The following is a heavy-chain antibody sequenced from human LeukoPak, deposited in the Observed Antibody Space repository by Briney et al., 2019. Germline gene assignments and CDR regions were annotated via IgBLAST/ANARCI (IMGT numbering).Heavy chain of an antibody. V-gene: IGHV4-34*01. CDR1: GGSFSGYC. CDR3: ARGGLSNWFDP. CDR2: INHSGST. Sequence: SETLSLTCAVYGGSFSGYCWSWIRQPPGKGLEWIGEINHSGSTNYNPSLKSRVTISVDTSKNQFSLKLSSVTAADTAVYYCARGGLSNWFDPWGQGTLVTVPS. D-gene: IGHD2/OR15-2a*01. J-gene: IGHJ5*02.